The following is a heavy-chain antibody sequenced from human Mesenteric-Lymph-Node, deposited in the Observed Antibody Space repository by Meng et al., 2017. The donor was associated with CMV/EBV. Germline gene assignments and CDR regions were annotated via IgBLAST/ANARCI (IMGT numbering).Heavy chain of an antibody. J-gene: IGHJ4*02. Sequence: GSLRLSCTVSGYSISSGYYWGWIRQPPGKGLEWIGNIYHSGTTYYNPSLKSRVTISVDTSKNQFSLKLSSVTAADTVVYYCARVPAAILGFDYWGQGTLVTVSS. CDR2: IYHSGTT. V-gene: IGHV4-38-2*02. D-gene: IGHD2-2*01. CDR3: ARVPAAILGFDY. CDR1: GYSISSGYY.